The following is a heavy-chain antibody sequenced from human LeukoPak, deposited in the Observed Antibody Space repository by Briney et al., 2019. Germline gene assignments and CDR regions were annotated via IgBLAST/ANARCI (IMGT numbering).Heavy chain of an antibody. D-gene: IGHD5-12*01. Sequence: SVKVSCKASGGTFSNFAITWVRQAPGQGLEWMGGIIPIFGTANYAQKFQGRVTITVDESTSTAYMELSSLRSEDTAVYYCARVGEVATPPYYYYYYMDVWGKGTTVTVSS. J-gene: IGHJ6*03. CDR1: GGTFSNFA. V-gene: IGHV1-69*13. CDR2: IIPIFGTA. CDR3: ARVGEVATPPYYYYYYMDV.